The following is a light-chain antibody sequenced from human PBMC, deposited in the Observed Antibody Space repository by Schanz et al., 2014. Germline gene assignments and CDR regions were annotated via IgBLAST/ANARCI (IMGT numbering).Light chain of an antibody. CDR3: QQYGSSPLT. V-gene: IGKV3-20*01. J-gene: IGKJ4*01. Sequence: VVVTQSPGTLSVFPGERATLSCRASHSVRTNLAWYQQKPGQPPRLLIFDASTRASGVPLRFSGSGSGTEFTLTISRLEPEDVAVYYCQQYGSSPLTFGGGTKVEIK. CDR1: HSVRTN. CDR2: DAS.